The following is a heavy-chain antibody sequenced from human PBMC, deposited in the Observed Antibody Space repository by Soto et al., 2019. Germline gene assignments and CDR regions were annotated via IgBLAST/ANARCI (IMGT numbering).Heavy chain of an antibody. V-gene: IGHV4-4*02. J-gene: IGHJ4*02. CDR3: TRKAWVGFDF. D-gene: IGHD3-16*01. CDR2: VFHNGDT. Sequence: QVQLQESGPGLVKPSGTLSLTCAVSGGSISSSVWWSWVRQSPGNGLEWLGEVFHNGDTNYNPSLKSRVTMSVDTSRSPFSLDLHSVTPADTAVYYCTRKAWVGFDFWGQGSMVTVSS. CDR1: GGSISSSVW.